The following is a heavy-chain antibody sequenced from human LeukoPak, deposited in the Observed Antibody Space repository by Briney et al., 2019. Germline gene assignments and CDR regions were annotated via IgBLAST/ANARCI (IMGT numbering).Heavy chain of an antibody. J-gene: IGHJ6*02. CDR1: GGTFSSYA. V-gene: IGHV1-69*13. D-gene: IGHD2-15*01. Sequence: SVKVSCKASGGTFSSYAISWGRQAPGQGLEGMGGIIPIFGTANYAQKFQGRVTITADESTSTAYMELSSLRSEDTAVYYCASPSGYCSGGSCYYYYYYGMDVWGQGTTVTVSS. CDR2: IIPIFGTA. CDR3: ASPSGYCSGGSCYYYYYYGMDV.